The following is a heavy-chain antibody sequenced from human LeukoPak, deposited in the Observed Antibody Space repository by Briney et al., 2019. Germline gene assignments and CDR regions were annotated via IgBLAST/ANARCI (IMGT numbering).Heavy chain of an antibody. CDR3: ARQRDYYDTSGYDYFDY. V-gene: IGHV4-39*01. J-gene: IGHJ4*02. CDR1: GGSISSSGYF. Sequence: SETLSLTCTVSGGSISSSGYFWGWIRQPPGKGLDWIGSIHYSGSTYYNPSLKSRLTISVDTSKNQLSLKLSSVTAADTAVYYCARQRDYYDTSGYDYFDYWGQGTLVTVSS. CDR2: IHYSGST. D-gene: IGHD3-22*01.